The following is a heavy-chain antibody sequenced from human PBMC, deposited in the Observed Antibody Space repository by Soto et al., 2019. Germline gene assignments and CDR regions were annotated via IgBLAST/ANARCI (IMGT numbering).Heavy chain of an antibody. J-gene: IGHJ5*02. CDR1: GFVFNDYD. V-gene: IGHV3-30*03. CDR3: SRGIKGGLDA. D-gene: IGHD2-21*01. CDR2: ISYDGSNR. Sequence: QVQLAESGGGVVQPGRSLRLSCTTSGFVFNDYDIHWVRQAPGKGLAWLASISYDGSNRYYADSVKGRFTISRDNPKNTLSLQITSLGAEDTAVYYCSRGIKGGLDAWGPGTLVTVSS.